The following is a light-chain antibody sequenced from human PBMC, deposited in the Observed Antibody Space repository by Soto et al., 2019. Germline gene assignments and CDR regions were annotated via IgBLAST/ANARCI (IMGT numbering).Light chain of an antibody. CDR3: QQYGSSPRT. CDR2: GAS. V-gene: IGKV3-20*01. J-gene: IGKJ1*01. Sequence: EIVLTQSPGNLSLSPGERATLSCRASQSVRSSNLAWYQQKPGQAPRLLIYGASSRATGIPHRFSGSGSGTDFTLTISRLEPEDVAVYYCQQYGSSPRTFGQGTKVEIK. CDR1: QSVRSSN.